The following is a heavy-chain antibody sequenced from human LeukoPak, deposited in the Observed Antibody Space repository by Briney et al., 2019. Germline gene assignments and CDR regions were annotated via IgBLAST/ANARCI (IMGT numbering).Heavy chain of an antibody. CDR2: ISGYNGHT. CDR3: ARDHYGDPRSQDF. Sequence: GASVKVSCKTSGYTSTSYGIDWVRQVPGQGLEWMGWISGYNGHTNYAQKFQGRVTLTIDTSSDTSYMEVRSLTSDDTAVYFCARDHYGDPRSQDFWGQGTLVTVSS. D-gene: IGHD4-17*01. CDR1: GYTSTSYG. V-gene: IGHV1-18*01. J-gene: IGHJ4*02.